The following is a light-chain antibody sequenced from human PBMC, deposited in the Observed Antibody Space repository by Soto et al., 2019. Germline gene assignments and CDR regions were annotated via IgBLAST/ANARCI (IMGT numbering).Light chain of an antibody. CDR2: GAS. CDR1: QSVSSN. CDR3: QQYNNWPYT. J-gene: IGKJ2*01. V-gene: IGKV3-15*01. Sequence: EIVMTQSPATLSVSPGERATLSCRASQSVSSNLAWYQQKPGQAPRLLIYGASTRATGIPARFSGSGSGTEVHLTISSLQSEDFAVYYCQQYNNWPYTFGQGTKLEIK.